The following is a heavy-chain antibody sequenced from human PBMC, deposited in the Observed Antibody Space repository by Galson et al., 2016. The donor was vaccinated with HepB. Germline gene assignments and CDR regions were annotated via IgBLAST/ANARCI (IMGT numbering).Heavy chain of an antibody. Sequence: SLRLSCAASGFIFSVYNMHWARQAPGKGLEWIAWITSSRDTMYYADSVKGRFTISRDKAKNSLYLEMNSLRDEDTAVYYCARDDYFRLGYWGQGTLVTVYS. CDR2: ITSSRDTM. CDR3: ARDDYFRLGY. D-gene: IGHD3-16*01. V-gene: IGHV3-48*02. CDR1: GFIFSVYN. J-gene: IGHJ4*02.